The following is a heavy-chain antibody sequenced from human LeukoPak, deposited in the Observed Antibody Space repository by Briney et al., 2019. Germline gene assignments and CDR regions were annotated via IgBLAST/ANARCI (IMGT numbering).Heavy chain of an antibody. D-gene: IGHD6-19*01. CDR1: GFTFSSYA. CDR3: ARVGSSGWYPQGGYYYGMDV. CDR2: ISYDGSNK. J-gene: IGHJ6*02. Sequence: GGSLRLSCAASGFTFSSYAMHWVRQAPGKGLEWVAVISYDGSNKYYADSVKGRFTISRDNSKNTLYPQMNSLRAEDTAVYYCARVGSSGWYPQGGYYYGMDVWGQGTTVTVSS. V-gene: IGHV3-30*04.